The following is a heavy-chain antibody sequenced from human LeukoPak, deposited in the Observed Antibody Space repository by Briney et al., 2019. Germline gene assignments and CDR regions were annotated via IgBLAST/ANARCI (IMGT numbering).Heavy chain of an antibody. CDR3: ARALEHRRIAVAGSDAFDI. CDR2: INPSGGST. J-gene: IGHJ3*02. D-gene: IGHD6-19*01. V-gene: IGHV1-46*01. Sequence: EASVKVSCKASGYTFTSYYMHWVRQAPGQGLEWMGIINPSGGSTSYAQKFQGRVTMTRDTSTSTVYMELSSLRSEDTAVYYCARALEHRRIAVAGSDAFDIWDQGTMVTVSS. CDR1: GYTFTSYY.